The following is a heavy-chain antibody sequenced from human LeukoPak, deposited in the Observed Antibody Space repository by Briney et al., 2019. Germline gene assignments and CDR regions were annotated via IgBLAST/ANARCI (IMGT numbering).Heavy chain of an antibody. D-gene: IGHD3-16*01. CDR3: AKDWALGGHYYYYYMDV. CDR1: GFTFSSYG. Sequence: PGGSLRLSCAASGFTFSSYGMHWARQAPGKGLEWVAFIRYDGSNKYYADSVKGRFTISRDNSKNTLYLQMNSLRAEDTAVYYCAKDWALGGHYYYYYMDVWGKGTTVTVSS. J-gene: IGHJ6*03. V-gene: IGHV3-30*02. CDR2: IRYDGSNK.